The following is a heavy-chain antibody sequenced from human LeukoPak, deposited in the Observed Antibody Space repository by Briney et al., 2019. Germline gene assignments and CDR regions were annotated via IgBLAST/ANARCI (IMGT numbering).Heavy chain of an antibody. Sequence: GASVKVSCKASGYTFTGYYMHWVRQAPGQGLEWMGRINPNSGGTNYAQKFQGRVTMTRDTSMSTAYMELSRLRSDDTAVYYCARGPPDRADIVVVPAGAFDIWGQGTMVTVSS. J-gene: IGHJ3*02. D-gene: IGHD2-2*01. CDR2: INPNSGGT. CDR3: ARGPPDRADIVVVPAGAFDI. CDR1: GYTFTGYY. V-gene: IGHV1-2*06.